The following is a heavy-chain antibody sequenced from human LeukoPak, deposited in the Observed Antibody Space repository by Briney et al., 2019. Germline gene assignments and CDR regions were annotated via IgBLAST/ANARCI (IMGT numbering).Heavy chain of an antibody. CDR3: ARDSPMVRGLIGYFDL. D-gene: IGHD3-10*01. J-gene: IGHJ2*01. CDR2: IYYSGSS. CDR1: GGSISSYY. Sequence: SETLSLTCTVSGGSISSYYWSWIRQPLGKGLEWIGYIYYSGSSNYNPSLKSRVTISVDTSKNQFALNLTSVTAADTAEYYCARDSPMVRGLIGYFDLWGRGTLVTVSS. V-gene: IGHV4-59*01.